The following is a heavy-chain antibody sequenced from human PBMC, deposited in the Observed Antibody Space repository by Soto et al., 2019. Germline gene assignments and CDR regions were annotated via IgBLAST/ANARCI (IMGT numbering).Heavy chain of an antibody. CDR1: GFTFSSCA. CDR2: ISGSGGST. V-gene: IGHV3-23*01. D-gene: IGHD1-26*01. CDR3: AKDSSHSTIVGATYYYYYGMDV. J-gene: IGHJ6*02. Sequence: EVQLLESGGGLVQPGGSLRLCCAASGFTFSSCAMSWVRQAPGKGLEWVSAISGSGGSTYYADSVKGRFTISRDNSKNTLYLQMNSLRAEDTAVYYCAKDSSHSTIVGATYYYYYGMDVWGQGTTVTVSS.